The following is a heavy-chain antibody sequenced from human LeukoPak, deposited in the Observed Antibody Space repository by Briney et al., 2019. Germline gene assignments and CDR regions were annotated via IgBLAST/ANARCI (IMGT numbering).Heavy chain of an antibody. CDR2: IYSGGST. V-gene: IGHV3-66*04. J-gene: IGHJ3*02. CDR3: ARQRLDAFDI. Sequence: GGSLRLSCAASGFTVSKNYMSWVRQAPGKGLEWVSVIYSGGSTYYADSVKGRFTISRDNSKNTVFLQMNSLRAEDTAVYYCARQRLDAFDIWGQGTMVTVPS. CDR1: GFTVSKNY.